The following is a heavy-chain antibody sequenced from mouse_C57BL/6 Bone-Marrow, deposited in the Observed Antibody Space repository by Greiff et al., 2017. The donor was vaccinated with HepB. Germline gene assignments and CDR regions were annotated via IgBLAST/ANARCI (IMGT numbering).Heavy chain of an antibody. Sequence: VQLQQPGAELAKPGASVKLSCKASGYTFTSYWMHWVKQRPGQGLEWIGYINPSGGDTKYNQKFKDKATLTADKSSSTAYMQLSSLTYEDSAVCCCARGTAWFACWRGGRLVTDCA. CDR1: GYTFTSYW. CDR3: ARGTAWFAC. D-gene: IGHD3-3*01. CDR2: INPSGGDT. J-gene: IGHJ3*01. V-gene: IGHV1-7*01.